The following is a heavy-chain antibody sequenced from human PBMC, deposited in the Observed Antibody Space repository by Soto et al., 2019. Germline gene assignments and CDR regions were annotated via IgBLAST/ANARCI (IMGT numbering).Heavy chain of an antibody. Sequence: ASVKVSCKASGFTFTSSAVQWVRQARGQRLEWIGWIVVGSGNTNYAQKFQERVTITRDMSTSTAYMELSSLRSEDTAVYYCAAEDSTNGVPFYYYGMDVWGQGTTVTVSS. J-gene: IGHJ6*02. CDR3: AAEDSTNGVPFYYYGMDV. V-gene: IGHV1-58*01. D-gene: IGHD2-8*01. CDR1: GFTFTSSA. CDR2: IVVGSGNT.